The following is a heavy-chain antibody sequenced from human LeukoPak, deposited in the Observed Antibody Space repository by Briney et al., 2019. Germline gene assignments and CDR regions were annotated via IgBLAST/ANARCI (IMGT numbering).Heavy chain of an antibody. CDR1: GGSISSYY. D-gene: IGHD3-22*01. CDR3: ARDLVSYYYDSSGYYPFWYFDL. V-gene: IGHV4-59*01. Sequence: SETLSLTCTVSGGSISSYYWSWTRQPPGKGLEWIGYIYYSGSTNYNPSLKSRVTISVDTSKNQFSLKLSSVTAADTAVYYCARDLVSYYYDSSGYYPFWYFDLWGRGTLVTVSS. CDR2: IYYSGST. J-gene: IGHJ2*01.